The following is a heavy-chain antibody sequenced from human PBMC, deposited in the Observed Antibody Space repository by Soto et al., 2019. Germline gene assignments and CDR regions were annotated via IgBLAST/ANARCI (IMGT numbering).Heavy chain of an antibody. CDR1: GFNFSSYG. J-gene: IGHJ4*02. CDR2: ISYDGSNK. Sequence: GGSLRLSCAASGFNFSSYGMHWVPQAPGKGLEWVAVISYDGSNKYYADSVKGRFTISRDNSKNTLYLHMNSLRAEATAVSYFAKVRGGSYYLRPRNFDYWGQGSLVTVSS. CDR3: AKVRGGSYYLRPRNFDY. D-gene: IGHD1-26*01. V-gene: IGHV3-30*18.